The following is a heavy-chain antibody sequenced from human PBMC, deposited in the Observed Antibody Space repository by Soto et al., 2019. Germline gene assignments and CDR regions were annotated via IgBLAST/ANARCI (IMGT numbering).Heavy chain of an antibody. CDR2: INPNSGVT. CDR1: GDSFNDYY. D-gene: IGHD5-12*01. CDR3: ARESGGATATLDYYYFYMDV. V-gene: IGHV1-2*04. Sequence: QVQLVQSGAEVRKPGASVTVSCRSSGDSFNDYYIHWVRQAPGQGLEWMGWINPNSGVTKYAQKCQGWVSITRDTSIRTVYMQLSRLRSDHTAVYYCARESGGATATLDYYYFYMDVWGTGTMVTVSS. J-gene: IGHJ6*03.